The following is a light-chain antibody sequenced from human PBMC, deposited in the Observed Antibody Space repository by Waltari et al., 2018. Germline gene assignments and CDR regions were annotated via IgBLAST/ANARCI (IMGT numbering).Light chain of an antibody. V-gene: IGLV2-8*01. CDR1: NNDIGSYNH. CDR2: EGN. CDR3: TSYGGDNNIVI. Sequence: QSALTQPPSASGSPGQSVTISCIGTNNDIGSYNHVSWYQQHPGKAPKFIIFEGNKRPSGVPDRFSGSKSGNTASRTVSGLQAEDEADYYCTSYGGDNNIVIFGGGTKLTVL. J-gene: IGLJ2*01.